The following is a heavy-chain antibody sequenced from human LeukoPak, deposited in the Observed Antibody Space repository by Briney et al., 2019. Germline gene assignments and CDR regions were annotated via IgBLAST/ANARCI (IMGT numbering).Heavy chain of an antibody. CDR1: GGSFSGYY. CDR3: ARGVGSRRQGYCSSTSCPRRNWFDP. D-gene: IGHD2-2*01. V-gene: IGHV4-34*01. Sequence: SETLSLTCAVYGGSFSGYYWTWIRQPPGKGLEWIGEINHSGSTNYNPSLKSRVTISVDTSKNQFSLKLSSVTAADTAVYYCARGVGSRRQGYCSSTSCPRRNWFDPWGQGTLVTVSS. J-gene: IGHJ5*02. CDR2: INHSGST.